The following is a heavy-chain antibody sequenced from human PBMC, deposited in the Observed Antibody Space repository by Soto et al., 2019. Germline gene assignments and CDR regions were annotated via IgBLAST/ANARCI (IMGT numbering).Heavy chain of an antibody. CDR2: IYYDGSNR. D-gene: IGHD3-3*01. J-gene: IGHJ5*02. CDR1: GFTFGTYA. Sequence: GGSLRLSCAAAGFTFGTYAMHWVRQAPGKGLEWVAVIYYDGSNRYYGDAVKGRFTISRDNSKSTLYLQMSSLRSEDTAVYYCARVKPLTIFGVVIEVFDPWGQGTLVTVSS. CDR3: ARVKPLTIFGVVIEVFDP. V-gene: IGHV3-30*03.